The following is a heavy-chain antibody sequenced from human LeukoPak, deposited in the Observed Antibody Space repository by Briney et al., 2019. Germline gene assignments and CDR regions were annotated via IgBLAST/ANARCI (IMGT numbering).Heavy chain of an antibody. CDR3: ARGGFDY. V-gene: IGHV1-2*02. Sequence: GASVKISCKASGYTFTGYYLHWVRQAPGQGPEWMGWISPNSDDTNYAQNFRGRVNMTRDTSISTAYMELSRLRSDDTAIYYCARGGFDYWGQGTLVTVSS. CDR2: ISPNSDDT. CDR1: GYTFTGYY. J-gene: IGHJ4*02.